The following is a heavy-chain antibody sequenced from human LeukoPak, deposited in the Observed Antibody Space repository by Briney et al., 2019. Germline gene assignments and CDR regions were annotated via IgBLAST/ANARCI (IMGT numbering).Heavy chain of an antibody. CDR2: ISPDDSDI. J-gene: IGHJ4*02. V-gene: IGHV5-51*01. CDR3: ARHEGSGSYFSY. CDR1: GYSFTTYW. Sequence: GESLKISCKGSGYSFTTYWIAWVRQMPGRGLEWMGIISPDDSDIRYSPSFQGHVTISADKSISTAYLQWSSLQASDTAMYYCARHEGSGSYFSYWGQGTLVTVSS. D-gene: IGHD1-26*01.